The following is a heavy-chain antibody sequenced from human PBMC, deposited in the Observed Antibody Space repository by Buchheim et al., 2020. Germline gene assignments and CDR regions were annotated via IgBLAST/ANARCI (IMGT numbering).Heavy chain of an antibody. CDR3: ARGKWELLPNYFDY. CDR2: IWYDGSNK. J-gene: IGHJ4*02. D-gene: IGHD1-26*01. CDR1: GFTFSSYG. V-gene: IGHV3-33*01. Sequence: QVQLVESGGGVVQPGRSLRLSCAASGFTFSSYGMHWVRQAPGKGLEWVAVIWYDGSNKYYADSVKGRFTISRDNSKNTLYLQMNSLRAEDTAVYYCARGKWELLPNYFDYWGQGTL.